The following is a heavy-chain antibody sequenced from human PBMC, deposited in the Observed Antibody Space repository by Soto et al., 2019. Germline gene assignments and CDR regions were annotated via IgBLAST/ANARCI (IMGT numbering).Heavy chain of an antibody. CDR1: GFSLTTSGVG. CDR2: IYWDDDK. D-gene: IGHD3-3*01. V-gene: IGHV2-5*02. CDR3: AHRVLRTVFGLVTTTAIYFYF. J-gene: IGHJ4*02. Sequence: QITLNESGPTVVRPTETLTLTCRFSGFSLTTSGVGVGWIRQSPGKAPEWLALIYWDDDKRYSASLKSRLTITEDTSKNQVVLTVSDLDPTDTATYYCAHRVLRTVFGLVTTTAIYFYFWGQGTPVAVSS.